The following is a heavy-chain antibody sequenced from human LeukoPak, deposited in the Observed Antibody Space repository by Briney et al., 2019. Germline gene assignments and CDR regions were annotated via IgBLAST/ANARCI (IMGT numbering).Heavy chain of an antibody. V-gene: IGHV3-9*02. J-gene: IGHJ3*02. Sequence: PGRSLRLSCAASGFTSDDYAMHWVRQAPGKGLEWVSGISWNSGSIGYADSVKGRFTISRDNAKNSLYLQMNSLRAEDTALYYCAKGMQIAAAAWGKSAFDIWGQGTMVTVSS. CDR3: AKGMQIAAAAWGKSAFDI. CDR1: GFTSDDYA. CDR2: ISWNSGSI. D-gene: IGHD6-13*01.